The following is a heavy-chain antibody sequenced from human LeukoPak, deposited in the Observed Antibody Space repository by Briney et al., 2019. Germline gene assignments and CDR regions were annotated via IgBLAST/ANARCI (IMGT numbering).Heavy chain of an antibody. J-gene: IGHJ4*02. D-gene: IGHD3-10*01. V-gene: IGHV3-30*04. CDR2: ISYDGSNK. CDR3: ARDDYYGSGSYSFLFDY. CDR1: GFTFSSYA. Sequence: PGGSLRLSCAASGFTFSSYAMHWVRQAPGKGLGWVAGISYDGSNKYYADSVKGRFTISRGNSKNQLYLQMKSLRAEDTAVYYCARDDYYGSGSYSFLFDYWGQGTLVTVSS.